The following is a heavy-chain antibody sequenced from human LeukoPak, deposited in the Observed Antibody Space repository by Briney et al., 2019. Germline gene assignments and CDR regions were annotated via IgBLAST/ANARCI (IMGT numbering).Heavy chain of an antibody. CDR1: GGSISSYY. CDR3: ARGWGYDFWSGHRDYMDV. CDR2: IYYSGST. V-gene: IGHV4-59*01. D-gene: IGHD3-3*01. Sequence: SETLSLTCTVSGGSISSYYWSWIRQPPGKGLEWIGYIYYSGSTNYNPSLKSRVTISVDTSKNQFSLKLSSVTAADTAVYYCARGWGYDFWSGHRDYMDVWGKGTTVTVSS. J-gene: IGHJ6*03.